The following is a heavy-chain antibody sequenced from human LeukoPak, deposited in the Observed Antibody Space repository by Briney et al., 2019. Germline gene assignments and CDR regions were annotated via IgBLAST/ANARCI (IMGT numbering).Heavy chain of an antibody. V-gene: IGHV5-51*01. D-gene: IGHD3-22*01. Sequence: KNGESLKISCKGSGYSFTNYWIGWVRQMPGKGLEWMGIIYPGDSDTKYSPSFLGQVTISADKSITTAYLQWSSLKASDTAMYFCAGGYYDNRGYHYDAFDVWGQGTLVTVSS. CDR3: AGGYYDNRGYHYDAFDV. CDR2: IYPGDSDT. J-gene: IGHJ3*01. CDR1: GYSFTNYW.